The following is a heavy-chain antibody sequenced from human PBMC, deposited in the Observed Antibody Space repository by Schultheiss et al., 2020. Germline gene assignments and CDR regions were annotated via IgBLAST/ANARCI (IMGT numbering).Heavy chain of an antibody. J-gene: IGHJ1*01. V-gene: IGHV3-73*01. CDR2: IRSKANSYAT. CDR1: GFTFSGSA. Sequence: ESLKISCAASGFTFSGSAMHWVRQASGKGLEWVGRIRSKANSYATAYAASVKGRFTISRDDSKNTAYLQMNSLRAEDTAVYYCARGLVRRADDAFDIWGQGTLVTVSS. CDR3: ARGLVRRADDAFDI. D-gene: IGHD3-16*01.